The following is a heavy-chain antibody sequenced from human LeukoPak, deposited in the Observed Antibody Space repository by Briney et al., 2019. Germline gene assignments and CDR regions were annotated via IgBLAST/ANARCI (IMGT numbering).Heavy chain of an antibody. Sequence: PGGSLRLSCAASGSTFSTYAMSWVRQAPGKGLEWVSAISGSGDSTYYADSVKGRFTISRDNSKNTLYLQMNSLRAEDTAVYYCAKMKTYYYDSSGYYRDAFDIWGQGTMVTVS. J-gene: IGHJ3*02. CDR2: ISGSGDST. CDR3: AKMKTYYYDSSGYYRDAFDI. D-gene: IGHD3-22*01. V-gene: IGHV3-23*01. CDR1: GSTFSTYA.